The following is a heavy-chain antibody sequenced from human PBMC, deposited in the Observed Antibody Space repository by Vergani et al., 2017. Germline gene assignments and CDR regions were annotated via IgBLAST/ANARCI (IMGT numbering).Heavy chain of an antibody. CDR1: GGSFSDYY. V-gene: IGHV4-59*01. J-gene: IGHJ6*03. CDR2: IYYSGST. CDR3: AREDISLTVEGANYMDI. D-gene: IGHD3-22*01. Sequence: QVQLQEWGAGLLKTSETLSLTCGVSGGSFSDYYWSWIRQAPGMGLEWIGYIYYSGSTNYNPSLKSRVTISVDTSKNQFSLKLSSVTAADTAVYYCAREDISLTVEGANYMDIWGKGTTVTVSS.